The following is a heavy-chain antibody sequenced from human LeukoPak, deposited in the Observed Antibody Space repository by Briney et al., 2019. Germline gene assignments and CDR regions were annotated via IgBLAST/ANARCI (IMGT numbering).Heavy chain of an antibody. Sequence: GGSLRLSCAASGFTFNTYAMSWVRQAPGKGLEWVAAISGSAGSTQYADAVKGRFTISRDNSKNTIHLQMDSLRADDTAVYYCAKEVGYYGLGRFPDWGQGTLVTVSS. V-gene: IGHV3-23*01. CDR1: GFTFNTYA. J-gene: IGHJ4*02. CDR2: ISGSAGST. D-gene: IGHD3-10*01. CDR3: AKEVGYYGLGRFPD.